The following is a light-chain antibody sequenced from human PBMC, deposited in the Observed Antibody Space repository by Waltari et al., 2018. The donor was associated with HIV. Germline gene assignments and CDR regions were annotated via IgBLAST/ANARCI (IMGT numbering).Light chain of an antibody. V-gene: IGLV2-11*01. CDR3: CSYAGSYTLI. CDR2: DLN. CDR1: NSDVGLSKY. Sequence: QSALTQPRSVSGSPGQSVTITSPGNNSDVGLSKYVSWYQQHPGKVPKLLIYDLNDRPSGVPDRFSGSKSGTTASLTISGLQAEDEAFYYCCSYAGSYTLIFGGGTKLTVL. J-gene: IGLJ2*01.